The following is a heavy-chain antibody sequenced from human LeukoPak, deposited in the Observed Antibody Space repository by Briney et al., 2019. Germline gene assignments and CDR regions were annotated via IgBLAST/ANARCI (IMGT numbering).Heavy chain of an antibody. CDR2: ISSSSSYI. Sequence: GGSLRLSCAASGFTFSSYSMNWVRQAPGKGLEWVSSISSSSSYIYYADSVKGRFTISRDNANNSLYLQMNRLRAEDTAVDYCARVDNCYDCRWFDPWGQGTLVTVSS. J-gene: IGHJ5*02. CDR1: GFTFSSYS. D-gene: IGHD5-12*01. CDR3: ARVDNCYDCRWFDP. V-gene: IGHV3-21*01.